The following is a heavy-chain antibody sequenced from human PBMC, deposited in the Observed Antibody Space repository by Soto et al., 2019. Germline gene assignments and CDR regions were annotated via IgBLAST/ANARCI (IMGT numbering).Heavy chain of an antibody. CDR1: GGSFSGYY. CDR3: ARVPTGSNYYYMDV. D-gene: IGHD1-1*01. CDR2: INHSGST. J-gene: IGHJ6*03. V-gene: IGHV4-34*01. Sequence: SETLSLTCAVYGGSFSGYYWSWIRQPPGKGLEWIGEINHSGSTNYNPSLKSRVTISVDTSKNQFSLKLSSVTAADTAVYYCARVPTGSNYYYMDVWGKGTTVTVSS.